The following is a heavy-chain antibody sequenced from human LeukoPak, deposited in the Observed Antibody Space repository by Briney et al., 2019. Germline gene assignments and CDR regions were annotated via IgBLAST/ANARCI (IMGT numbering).Heavy chain of an antibody. D-gene: IGHD2-2*01. Sequence: GGSLRLSCAASGFTFSSYAMSWVRQAPGKGLEWVSGISGSASRTYYAGSVKGRFTISRDNSKNTLYLQMNSLRAEDTAVYYCAKVQLPNPNGAFDYWGQGTLVTVSS. CDR2: ISGSASRT. V-gene: IGHV3-23*01. J-gene: IGHJ4*02. CDR3: AKVQLPNPNGAFDY. CDR1: GFTFSSYA.